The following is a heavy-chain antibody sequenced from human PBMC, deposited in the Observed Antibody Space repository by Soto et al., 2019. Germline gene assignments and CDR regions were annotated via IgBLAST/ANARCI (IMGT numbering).Heavy chain of an antibody. J-gene: IGHJ4*02. D-gene: IGHD2-2*01. CDR3: ARGCSSTSCYLDY. V-gene: IGHV3-33*01. Sequence: GGSLRLSCAASGFTFSSYGMHWVRQAPGKGLEWVAVIWYDGSNKYYADSVKGRFTISRDNSKNTLYLQMNSLRAEDTAVYYCARGCSSTSCYLDYWGQGTLVTVSS. CDR2: IWYDGSNK. CDR1: GFTFSSYG.